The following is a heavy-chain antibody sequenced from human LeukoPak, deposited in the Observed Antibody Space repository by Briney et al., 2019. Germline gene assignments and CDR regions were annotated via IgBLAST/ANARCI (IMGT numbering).Heavy chain of an antibody. J-gene: IGHJ4*02. CDR1: GGSINSGDYY. CDR3: ARHPLGYYGSGTYYNGGYFDY. D-gene: IGHD3-10*01. CDR2: IYYSGNT. V-gene: IGHV4-30-4*01. Sequence: KSSETLSLTCTVSGGSINSGDYYWSWIRQPPGKGLEWIGYIYYSGNTYYNPSLQSRVTISVDTSKSQFSLKLSSVTAADTAVYYCARHPLGYYGSGTYYNGGYFDYWGQGTLVTVSS.